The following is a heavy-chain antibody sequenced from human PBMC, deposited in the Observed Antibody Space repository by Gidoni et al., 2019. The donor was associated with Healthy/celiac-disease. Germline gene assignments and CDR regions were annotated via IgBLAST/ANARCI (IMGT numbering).Heavy chain of an antibody. CDR2: ISYDGSNK. D-gene: IGHD1-26*01. V-gene: IGHV3-30*18. CDR1: GFTFSSSV. CDR3: AKDELARERSPGGNYYYYYMDV. J-gene: IGHJ6*03. Sequence: QVQLVESGGGVVQPGRSLRLSCAASGFTFSSSVMHRVRQAPGKGLGWVAVISYDGSNKYYADSVKGRFTSSRDKSKNTLYLQMNSLRAEDTAVYYCAKDELARERSPGGNYYYYYMDVWGKGTTVTVSS.